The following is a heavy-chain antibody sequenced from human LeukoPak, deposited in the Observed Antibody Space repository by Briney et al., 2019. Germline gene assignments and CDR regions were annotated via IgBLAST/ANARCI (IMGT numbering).Heavy chain of an antibody. CDR3: ARGHCSSTSCYSVGWFDP. Sequence: SETPSLTCTVSGGSISSYYWSWIRQPAGKGLEWIGRIYTSGSTNYNPSLKSRVTMSVDTSKNQFSLKLSSVTAADTAVYYCARGHCSSTSCYSVGWFDPWGQGTLVTVSS. V-gene: IGHV4-4*07. D-gene: IGHD2-2*01. CDR2: IYTSGST. J-gene: IGHJ5*02. CDR1: GGSISSYY.